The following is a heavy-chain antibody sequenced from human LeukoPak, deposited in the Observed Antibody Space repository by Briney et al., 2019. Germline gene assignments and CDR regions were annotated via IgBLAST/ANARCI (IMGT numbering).Heavy chain of an antibody. CDR3: ARRHGRCSDGSCYYPDY. V-gene: IGHV1-8*01. CDR2: MNPNSGNT. CDR1: GYTFTSYD. Sequence: ASVKVSCKASGYTFTSYDINWVRQATGQGLEWMGWMNPNSGNTGYAQKFQGRVTMTRNSSTTTAYMELSSLRSEDTAVYYCARRHGRCSDGSCYYPDYWGQGTLVTVSP. J-gene: IGHJ4*02. D-gene: IGHD2-15*01.